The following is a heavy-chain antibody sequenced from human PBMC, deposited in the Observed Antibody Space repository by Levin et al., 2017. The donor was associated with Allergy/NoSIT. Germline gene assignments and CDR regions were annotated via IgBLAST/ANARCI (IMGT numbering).Heavy chain of an antibody. Sequence: SQTLSLTCTVSGGSISSSYWSWIRQPPGKGLEWIGYIYYSGSTNYNPSLKSRVTISVDTSKNQFSLKLSSVTAADTAVYYCARGFCSGGSCYRKDDAFDIWGQGTMVTVSS. V-gene: IGHV4-59*01. CDR1: GGSISSSY. D-gene: IGHD2-15*01. CDR3: ARGFCSGGSCYRKDDAFDI. CDR2: IYYSGST. J-gene: IGHJ3*02.